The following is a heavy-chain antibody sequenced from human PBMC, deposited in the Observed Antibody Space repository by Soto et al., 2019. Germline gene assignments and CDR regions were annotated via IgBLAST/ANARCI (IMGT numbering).Heavy chain of an antibody. D-gene: IGHD6-13*01. J-gene: IGHJ4*01. CDR1: GYTFTSYA. CDR3: ANGIAAADPPLTN. V-gene: IGHV1-3*01. CDR2: FNAGDGET. Sequence: GASVKVSCKASGYTFTSYAMHWVRQAPGQRLEWMGCFNAGDGETIYSQKFQGRVTITEDTSTSTAYMELSSLRSEDTAVYYCANGIAAADPPLTNWGQGTLVTVSS.